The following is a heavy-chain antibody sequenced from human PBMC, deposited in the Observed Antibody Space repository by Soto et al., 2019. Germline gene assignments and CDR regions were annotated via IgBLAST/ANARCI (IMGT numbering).Heavy chain of an antibody. CDR1: GGSISSSNW. Sequence: QVQLQESGPGLVKPSGTLSLTCAVSGGSISSSNWWSWVRQPPGKGLEWIGEIYHSGSTNYNPSLKXXXXXXXXXXXXXXXXXXXXXXXXXXXXXXXXXXXXXXXYEAFDIWGQGTMVTVSS. CDR3: XXXXXXXXYEAFDI. V-gene: IGHV4-4*02. CDR2: IYHSGST. D-gene: IGHD3-3*01. J-gene: IGHJ3*02.